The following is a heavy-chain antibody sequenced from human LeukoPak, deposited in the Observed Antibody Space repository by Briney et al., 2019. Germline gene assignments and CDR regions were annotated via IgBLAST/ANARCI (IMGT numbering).Heavy chain of an antibody. J-gene: IGHJ4*02. CDR2: IIPIFGTA. D-gene: IGHD5-18*01. CDR1: GGTFISYA. Sequence: ASVKVSCKASGGTFISYAISWVRQAPGQGLEWMGGIIPIFGTANYAQKFQGRVTITADKSTSKAYMELSSLRSEDTAVYYCARGYGTAMYFDYWGQGTLVTVSS. V-gene: IGHV1-69*06. CDR3: ARGYGTAMYFDY.